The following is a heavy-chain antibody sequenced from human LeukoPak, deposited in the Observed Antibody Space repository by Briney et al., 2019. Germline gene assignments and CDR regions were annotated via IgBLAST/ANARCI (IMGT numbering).Heavy chain of an antibody. CDR1: GGSISSSSYY. J-gene: IGHJ5*02. Sequence: PSETLSLTCTVSGGSISSSSYYWGWIRQPPGKGLEWIGSIYYSGSTNYNPSLKSRVTISVDTSKNQFSLKLSSVTAADTAVYYCARGCRHYYDSSGSRNWFDPWGQGTLVTVSS. V-gene: IGHV4-39*07. CDR2: IYYSGST. D-gene: IGHD3-22*01. CDR3: ARGCRHYYDSSGSRNWFDP.